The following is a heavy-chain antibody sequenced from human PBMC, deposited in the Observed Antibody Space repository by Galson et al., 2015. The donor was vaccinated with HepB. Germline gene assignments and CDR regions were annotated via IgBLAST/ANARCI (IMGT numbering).Heavy chain of an antibody. CDR3: ARDYGDYVLSWYFDL. CDR2: ISSSSSYI. V-gene: IGHV3-21*01. J-gene: IGHJ2*01. Sequence: SLRLSCAASGFTFSSYSMNWVRQAPGKGLEWVSSISSSSSYIYYADSVKGRFTISRDNAKNSLYLQMNSLRAEDTAVYYCARDYGDYVLSWYFDLWGRGTLVTVSS. D-gene: IGHD4-17*01. CDR1: GFTFSSYS.